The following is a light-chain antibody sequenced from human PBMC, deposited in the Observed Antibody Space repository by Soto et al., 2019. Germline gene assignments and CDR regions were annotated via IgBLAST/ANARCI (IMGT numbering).Light chain of an antibody. CDR3: SSYVTGNSLI. Sequence: QSALTQPPSASGSPGQSVTISCTGTSRDVGGHDYVSWYQQHPGKAPKLMIYEVSKRPSGVPDRCSGSKSGNTASLTVSGLQAEDEADYYCSSYVTGNSLIFGGGTKLTVL. CDR1: SRDVGGHDY. CDR2: EVS. J-gene: IGLJ2*01. V-gene: IGLV2-8*01.